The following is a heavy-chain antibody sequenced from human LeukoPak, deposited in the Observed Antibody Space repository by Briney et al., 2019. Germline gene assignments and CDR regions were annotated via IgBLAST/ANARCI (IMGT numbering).Heavy chain of an antibody. V-gene: IGHV3-11*04. CDR2: ISSSGSTI. D-gene: IGHD4-23*01. J-gene: IGHJ6*03. CDR1: GFTFSDYY. CDR3: ARVKDYGGNPETYYYYYYYMDV. Sequence: PGGSLRLSCAASGFTFSDYYMSWIRQAPGKGLEWVSYISSSGSTIYYADSVKGRFTISRDNAKNSLYLQMNSLRAEDTAVYYCARVKDYGGNPETYYYYYYYMDVWGKGTTVTVSS.